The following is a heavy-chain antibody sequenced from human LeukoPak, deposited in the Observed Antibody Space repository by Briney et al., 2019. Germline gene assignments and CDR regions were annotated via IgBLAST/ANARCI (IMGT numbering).Heavy chain of an antibody. CDR2: IYDRGTT. D-gene: IGHD5-24*01. CDR1: GDSLGTFF. J-gene: IGHJ4*02. Sequence: SETLSLTCTVSGDSLGTFFWHWLWQPPGKGLEWMGYIYDRGTTAYNPSLKRRVTVSVDTSTNQFSLTLTSVTPADTAVYYCARDPDGYKFFDYWGRGRPVAVSS. CDR3: ARDPDGYKFFDY. V-gene: IGHV4-59*01.